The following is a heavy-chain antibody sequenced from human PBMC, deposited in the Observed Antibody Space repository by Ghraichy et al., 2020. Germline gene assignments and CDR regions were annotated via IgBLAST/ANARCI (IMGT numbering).Heavy chain of an antibody. V-gene: IGHV3-21*01. CDR1: GFTFSSYS. CDR2: ISSSSSYI. Sequence: GGSLRLSCAASGFTFSSYSMNWVRQAPGKGLEWVSSISSSSSYIYYADSVKGRFTISRDNAKNSLYLQMNSLRAEDTAVYYCARQEGYEQHAGEFDPWGQGTLVTVSS. D-gene: IGHD6-13*01. CDR3: ARQEGYEQHAGEFDP. J-gene: IGHJ5*02.